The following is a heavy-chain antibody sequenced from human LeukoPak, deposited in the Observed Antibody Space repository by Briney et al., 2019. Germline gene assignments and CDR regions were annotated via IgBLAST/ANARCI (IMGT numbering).Heavy chain of an antibody. Sequence: ASVKVSCKASGYTLTSYGISWVRQAPGQGPEWMGWISAYNGNTNYAQKLQGRVTMTTDTSTSTAYMELRSLRSDDTAVYYCACITMVRGVIRGAFDIWGQGTMVTVSS. CDR2: ISAYNGNT. D-gene: IGHD3-10*01. CDR1: GYTLTSYG. CDR3: ACITMVRGVIRGAFDI. J-gene: IGHJ3*02. V-gene: IGHV1-18*01.